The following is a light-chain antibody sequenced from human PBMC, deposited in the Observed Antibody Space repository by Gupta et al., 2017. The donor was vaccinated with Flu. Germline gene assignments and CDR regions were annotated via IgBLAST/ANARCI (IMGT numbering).Light chain of an antibody. CDR1: SRDIGASNY. Sequence: QSAPTQPPSASGSPGQSVAISCTGTSRDIGASNYVSWYQQHPGKAPKLMIYEVNKRPPGVPDRFSGSKSGNTASLTVSGLQAEDEADYYCCSYGVNDVFGTGTKVTVL. V-gene: IGLV2-8*01. CDR2: EVN. J-gene: IGLJ1*01. CDR3: CSYGVNDV.